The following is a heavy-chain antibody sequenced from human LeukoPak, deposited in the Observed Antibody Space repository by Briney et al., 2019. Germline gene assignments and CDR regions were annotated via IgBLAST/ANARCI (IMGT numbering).Heavy chain of an antibody. Sequence: GGSLRLSYAASGFTFSSYDMNWVRQAPGKGLEWVSSISSTSSYIYYADSVKGRFTISRDNAKNSLYLQMNSLRAGDTAVYYCARVPNWNSVNWFDPWGQGTLVTVSS. CDR1: GFTFSSYD. J-gene: IGHJ5*02. V-gene: IGHV3-21*01. CDR3: ARVPNWNSVNWFDP. CDR2: ISSTSSYI. D-gene: IGHD1-7*01.